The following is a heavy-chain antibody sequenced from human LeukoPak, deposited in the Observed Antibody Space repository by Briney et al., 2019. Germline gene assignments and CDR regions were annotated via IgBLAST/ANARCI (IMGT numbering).Heavy chain of an antibody. J-gene: IGHJ4*02. D-gene: IGHD6-13*01. CDR3: SRAAAGAEIDY. Sequence: ASVKVSCKASGYTFTTYYMHWVRQAPGQGLEWMGIINPSDGSTSYAQKFQDRVTMTRDTSTSTVYMELSSLRSEDTAVYYCSRAAAGAEIDYWGQGTLVTVSS. CDR1: GYTFTTYY. V-gene: IGHV1-46*01. CDR2: INPSDGST.